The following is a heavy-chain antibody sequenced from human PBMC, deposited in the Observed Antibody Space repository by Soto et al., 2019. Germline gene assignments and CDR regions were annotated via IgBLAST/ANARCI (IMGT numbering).Heavy chain of an antibody. CDR3: ARVNDFTYYYYGMDV. J-gene: IGHJ6*02. CDR1: GGTFSSYA. Sequence: QVQLVQSGAEVKKPGSSVKVSCKASGGTFSSYAISWVRQAPGQGLEWMGGIIPIFGTANYAQKFQGRVTIAADKSTSTAYRELSSLRSEDTAVYYCARVNDFTYYYYGMDVWGQCPTVTVSS. D-gene: IGHD3-3*01. CDR2: IIPIFGTA. V-gene: IGHV1-69*06.